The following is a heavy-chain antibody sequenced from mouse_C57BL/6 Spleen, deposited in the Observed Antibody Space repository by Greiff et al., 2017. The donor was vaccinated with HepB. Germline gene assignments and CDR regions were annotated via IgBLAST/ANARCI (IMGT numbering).Heavy chain of an antibody. CDR1: GYAFSSSW. V-gene: IGHV1-82*01. J-gene: IGHJ3*01. CDR2: IYPGDGDT. D-gene: IGHD2-3*01. CDR3: ARGADGYYGFAY. Sequence: VQLKESGPELVKPGASVKISCKASGYAFSSSWMNWVKQRPGKGLEWIGRIYPGDGDTNYNGKFKGKATLTADKSSSTAYMQLSSLTSEDSAVYFCARGADGYYGFAYWGQGTLVTVSA.